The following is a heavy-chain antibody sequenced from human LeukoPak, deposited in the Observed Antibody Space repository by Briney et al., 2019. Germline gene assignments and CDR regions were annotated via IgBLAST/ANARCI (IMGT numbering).Heavy chain of an antibody. J-gene: IGHJ4*02. Sequence: GGSLRLSCAASEFTINDAWMSWVRQAPGKGLERVGRIKSKTDGGTTEYAAPVKGRFTISRDDSKNTLYLQMNSLKTEDTAMYYCSSWGSTPGVSSDDYWGQGTLVTVSS. CDR1: EFTINDAW. D-gene: IGHD6-6*01. CDR3: SSWGSTPGVSSDDY. V-gene: IGHV3-15*01. CDR2: IKSKTDGGTT.